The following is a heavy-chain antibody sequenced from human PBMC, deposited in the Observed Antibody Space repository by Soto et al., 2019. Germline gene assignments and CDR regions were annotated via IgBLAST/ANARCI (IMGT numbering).Heavy chain of an antibody. CDR3: ARVRRDYGDYVSDY. CDR2: IKQDGSEK. J-gene: IGHJ4*02. Sequence: GGSLRLSCAASGFTFSSYWMSWFRQAPGKGLEWVANIKQDGSEKYYVDSVKGRFTISRDNAKNSLYLQMNSLRAEDTAVYYCARVRRDYGDYVSDYWGQGTLVTVSS. V-gene: IGHV3-7*01. D-gene: IGHD4-17*01. CDR1: GFTFSSYW.